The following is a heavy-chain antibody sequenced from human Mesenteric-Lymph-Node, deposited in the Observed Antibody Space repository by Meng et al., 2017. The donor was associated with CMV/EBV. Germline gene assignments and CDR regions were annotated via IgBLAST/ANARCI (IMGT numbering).Heavy chain of an antibody. J-gene: IGHJ4*02. D-gene: IGHD1-26*01. CDR2: FFSDDQK. V-gene: IGHV2-26*01. CDR3: ARVDSFSGTFRLDI. Sequence: SGPTLVKPTETLTLTCAVSGFSLSSFRMGVAWVRQPPGKALEWLAHFFSDDQKASSTSLKSRLTISTDTSKTQVVLTMTDMGPADTATYYCARVDSFSGTFRLDIWGQGTLVTVSS. CDR1: GFSLSSFRMG.